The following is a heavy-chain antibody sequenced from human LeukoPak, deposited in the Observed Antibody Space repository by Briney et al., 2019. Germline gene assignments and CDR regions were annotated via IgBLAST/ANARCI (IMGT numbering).Heavy chain of an antibody. V-gene: IGHV4-61*02. CDR3: ARESSSSSRPFDV. J-gene: IGHJ3*01. Sequence: SETLSLTCTVSRGSISSGNYYWSWIRQPAGKGLQWVGRIYNNGSTNYNPSLKSRVIMSIDTSMNQFSLRLRSVTAADTAMYYRARESSSSSRPFDVWGQGTMVTVSS. CDR2: IYNNGST. D-gene: IGHD2-2*01. CDR1: RGSISSGNYY.